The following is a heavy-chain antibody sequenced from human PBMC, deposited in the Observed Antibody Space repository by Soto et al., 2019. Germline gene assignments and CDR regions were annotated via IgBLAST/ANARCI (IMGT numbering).Heavy chain of an antibody. V-gene: IGHV2-5*02. D-gene: IGHD2-2*01. CDR2: IYWDDDK. CDR3: AHRSGGVVPAARIFDY. CDR1: GFSLSTSGVG. J-gene: IGHJ4*02. Sequence: QITLKESGPTLVKPTQTLTLTCTFSGFSLSTSGVGVGWIRQPPGKALEWLALIYWDDDKRYSPSLKSRLTITKDTSKNQGVLTMTNMDPVDTATYYCAHRSGGVVPAARIFDYWGQGTLVTVSS.